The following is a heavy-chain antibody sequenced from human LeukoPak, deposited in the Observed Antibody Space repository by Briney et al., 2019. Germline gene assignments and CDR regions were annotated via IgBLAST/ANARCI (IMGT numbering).Heavy chain of an antibody. CDR3: AATPGPMVRGVTPFDY. Sequence: GGSLRLSCAASGFTFSSYSMNWVRQAPGKGLEWVSYISSGSSTIYYADSVKGRFTISRDNAKNSLYLQMNSLRAEDTAVYFCAATPGPMVRGVTPFDYWGQGTLVTVSS. CDR1: GFTFSSYS. CDR2: ISSGSSTI. D-gene: IGHD3-10*01. V-gene: IGHV3-48*01. J-gene: IGHJ4*02.